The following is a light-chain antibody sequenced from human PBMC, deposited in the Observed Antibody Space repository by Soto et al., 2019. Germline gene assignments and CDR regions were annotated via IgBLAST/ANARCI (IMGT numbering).Light chain of an antibody. CDR3: GTWDDSLDAYV. Sequence: QSVLTQPPSASGTPGQRVTISCSGSSSNIGSNTVNWFQQLPRTAPKLLIYSDNQRPSGVPDRFSGSKSGTSVSLDISGLQSEDEAHYYCGTWDDSLDAYVFGTGTKVTVL. V-gene: IGLV1-44*01. CDR2: SDN. J-gene: IGLJ1*01. CDR1: SSNIGSNT.